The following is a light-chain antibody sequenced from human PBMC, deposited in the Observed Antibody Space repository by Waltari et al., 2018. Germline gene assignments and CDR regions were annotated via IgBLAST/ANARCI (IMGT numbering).Light chain of an antibody. CDR2: WAS. Sequence: DIVMTQSPDSLVVSLGERATINCKSSQSVLYNSNNKNYLAWYQQKPGHPPKLLIYWASTRESGVPDRFSGSESGTDFNLTISSLQAEDVAVYYCHQYYSTPWTFGQGTKVEI. V-gene: IGKV4-1*01. J-gene: IGKJ1*01. CDR1: QSVLYNSNNKNY. CDR3: HQYYSTPWT.